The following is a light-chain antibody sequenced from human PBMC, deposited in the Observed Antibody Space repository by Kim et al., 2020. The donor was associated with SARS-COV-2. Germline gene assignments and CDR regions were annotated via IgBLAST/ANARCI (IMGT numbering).Light chain of an antibody. CDR2: KAS. CDR1: HSINSW. J-gene: IGKJ1*01. Sequence: SAYVGDRVKITCRASHSINSWLAWYQQKPGKAPKVLIHKASSLESGVPSRFSGSGSGTEFTLTISSLQPDDFATYYCQQYNSSSRTFGQGTKVEI. V-gene: IGKV1-5*03. CDR3: QQYNSSSRT.